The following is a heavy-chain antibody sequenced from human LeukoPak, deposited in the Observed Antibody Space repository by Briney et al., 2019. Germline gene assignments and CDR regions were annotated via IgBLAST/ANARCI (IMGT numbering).Heavy chain of an antibody. CDR1: GFPCSRYW. V-gene: IGHV3-7*03. D-gene: IGHD6-19*01. J-gene: IGHJ4*02. CDR2: IKQDGSKK. Sequence: TGGSLRLSCVVSGFPCSRYWMTWVRQAPGKGLEWVANIKQDGSKKSYVDSVKGRFTISRDNAKNSLYLQMNSLRAEDTAVYYCAREKFLEWYAVAGTFGYFDYWGQGTLVTVSS. CDR3: AREKFLEWYAVAGTFGYFDY.